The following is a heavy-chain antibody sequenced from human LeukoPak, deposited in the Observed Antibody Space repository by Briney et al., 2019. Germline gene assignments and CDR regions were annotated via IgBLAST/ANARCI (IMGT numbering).Heavy chain of an antibody. CDR1: GFTVSSNY. CDR2: IYSGGST. J-gene: IGHJ4*02. CDR3: SRARGYYDILTGYSSYYFGY. Sequence: GGSLRLFCTASGFTVSSNYMSWVRQAPGKGLEWVSVIYSGGSTYYADSVKGRFTISRDSSKNTLYLQMNSLRAEDTAVYYCSRARGYYDILTGYSSYYFGYWGQGTLVTVSS. V-gene: IGHV3-53*01. D-gene: IGHD3-9*01.